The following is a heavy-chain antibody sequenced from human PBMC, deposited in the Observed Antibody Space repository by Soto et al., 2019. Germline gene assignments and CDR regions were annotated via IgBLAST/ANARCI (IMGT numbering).Heavy chain of an antibody. Sequence: GGSLRLSCAASGFTFSSYAMRWVRQAPGKGLEWVSAIGGRGVSTYYADSVKGRFTISRDNSNNALYLQMNSLRAEDTAVYYCAIDPLWGVLTGPPTGWGQGSLVTVSS. V-gene: IGHV3-23*01. D-gene: IGHD3-9*01. CDR2: IGGRGVST. CDR3: AIDPLWGVLTGPPTG. J-gene: IGHJ4*02. CDR1: GFTFSSYA.